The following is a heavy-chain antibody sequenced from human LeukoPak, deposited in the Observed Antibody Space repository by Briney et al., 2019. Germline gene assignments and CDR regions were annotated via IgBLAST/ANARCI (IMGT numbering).Heavy chain of an antibody. CDR3: AREILPRDPTLLWFGESLNWFDP. J-gene: IGHJ5*02. V-gene: IGHV1-18*01. CDR1: TYTFTSYG. Sequence: GASVKVSCKASTYTFTSYGISWVRQAPGQGLEWMGWISAYNGNTNYAQKLHGRVTMTTDPSTSTAYMELRSLRSDDTAVYYCAREILPRDPTLLWFGESLNWFDPWGQGTLVTVSS. D-gene: IGHD3-10*01. CDR2: ISAYNGNT.